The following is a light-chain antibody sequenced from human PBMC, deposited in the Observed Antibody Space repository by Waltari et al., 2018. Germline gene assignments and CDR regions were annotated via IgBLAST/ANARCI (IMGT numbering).Light chain of an antibody. CDR3: QSYDSSLSGSV. Sequence: QSGLTQPPSVSGAPGPRVTIPCTGSSSNIRAGYDVHWYQLLPGTAPKLLIYGNSNRPSGVPDRFSGSKSGTSASLAITGLQAEDEAGYYCQSYDSSLSGSVFGGGTKLTVL. V-gene: IGLV1-40*01. CDR2: GNS. CDR1: SSNIRAGYD. J-gene: IGLJ2*01.